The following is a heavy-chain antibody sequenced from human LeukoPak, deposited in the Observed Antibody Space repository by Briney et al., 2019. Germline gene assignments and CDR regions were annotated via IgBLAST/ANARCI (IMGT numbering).Heavy chain of an antibody. J-gene: IGHJ4*02. D-gene: IGHD3-10*01. CDR1: GGSFSGYY. V-gene: IGHV4-59*10. Sequence: SETLSLTCAVYGGSFSGYYWSWIRQPAGKGLEWIGRIYTSGSTNYNPSLKSRVTMSVDTSKNQFSLKLSSVTAADTAVYYCASSVNYGSGSYLDYWGQGTLVTVSS. CDR3: ASSVNYGSGSYLDY. CDR2: IYTSGST.